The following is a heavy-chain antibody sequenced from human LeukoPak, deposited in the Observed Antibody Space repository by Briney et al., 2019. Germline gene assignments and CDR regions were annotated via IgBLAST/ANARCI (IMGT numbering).Heavy chain of an antibody. V-gene: IGHV4-59*12. Sequence: SETLSLTCTVSGGSISSYYWSWIRQPPGKGLEWMGYIYYSGSTNYNPSLKSRVTISVDTSKNQFSLKLSSVTAADTAVYYCARGRPYSSGWYLIKGAFDIWGQGTMVTVSS. CDR1: GGSISSYY. CDR2: IYYSGST. CDR3: ARGRPYSSGWYLIKGAFDI. D-gene: IGHD6-19*01. J-gene: IGHJ3*02.